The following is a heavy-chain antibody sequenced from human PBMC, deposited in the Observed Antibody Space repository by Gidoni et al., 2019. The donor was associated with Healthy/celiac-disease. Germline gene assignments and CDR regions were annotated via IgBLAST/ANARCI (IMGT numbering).Heavy chain of an antibody. D-gene: IGHD4-17*01. J-gene: IGHJ4*02. CDR1: GFSLSTSGVG. Sequence: QITLKESGPTLVKPTQTLTLTCTFSGFSLSTSGVGVGWIRQPPGKALEWLALIYWDDDKRYSPSLKSRLTITKDTSKNQVVLTMTNMDPVDTATYYCAHREGYGDYGGTPGFDYWGQGTLVTVSS. CDR2: IYWDDDK. V-gene: IGHV2-5*02. CDR3: AHREGYGDYGGTPGFDY.